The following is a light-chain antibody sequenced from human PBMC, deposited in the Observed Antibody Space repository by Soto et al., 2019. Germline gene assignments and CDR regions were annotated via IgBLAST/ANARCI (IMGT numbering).Light chain of an antibody. J-gene: IGKJ1*01. Sequence: EIVLTQSPATLSLSPGERATLSCRASQSVSSSLAWYQQKPGQAPRLLMYDASNRATGIPARLSGSGSGTDFTLTISSLEPEDFALYSCQQRSNWPPPFGQGTKVEIK. CDR1: QSVSSS. CDR2: DAS. V-gene: IGKV3-11*01. CDR3: QQRSNWPPP.